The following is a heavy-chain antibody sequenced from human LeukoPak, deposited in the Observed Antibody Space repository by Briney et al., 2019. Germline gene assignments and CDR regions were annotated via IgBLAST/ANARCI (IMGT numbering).Heavy chain of an antibody. Sequence: PGESLRLSCAASGFTFSSYWMSWVRQAPGKGLEWVANIKQDGSEKYYVDSVKGRFTISRDNAKNSLYLQMNSLRAEDTAVYYCARDCSSTSCYDAFDIWGQGTMVTVSS. V-gene: IGHV3-7*01. CDR2: IKQDGSEK. J-gene: IGHJ3*02. CDR3: ARDCSSTSCYDAFDI. CDR1: GFTFSSYW. D-gene: IGHD2-2*01.